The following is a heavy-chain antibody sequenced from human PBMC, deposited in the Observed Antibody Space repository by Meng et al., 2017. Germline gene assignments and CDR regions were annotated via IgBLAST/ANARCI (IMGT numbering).Heavy chain of an antibody. V-gene: IGHV2-5*02. D-gene: IGHD5-24*01. CDR1: GFSLSTSGVG. J-gene: IGHJ4*02. CDR2: IYWDDDK. CDR3: AHRPNVEMATYHFDY. Sequence: ITLKQSGPTLVKPTQTLTLTCTFSGFSLSTSGVGVGWIRQPPGKALEWLALIYWDDDKRYSPSLKNRLTITKDTSKNQVVLTMTNMDPVDTATYYCAHRPNVEMATYHFDYWGQGTLVTVSS.